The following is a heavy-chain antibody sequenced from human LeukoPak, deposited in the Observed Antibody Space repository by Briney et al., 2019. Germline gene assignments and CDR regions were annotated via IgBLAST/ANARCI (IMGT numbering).Heavy chain of an antibody. Sequence: AGGSLRLSCAASGFTFSSYAMSWVRQAPGKGLEWVSVISGSGGNTYYADSVKGRFTISRDNSKNTLYLQLNSLRAEDTAVYYCAKDGSHSHGMDVWGQGTTVTVSS. D-gene: IGHD2-2*03. CDR1: GFTFSSYA. V-gene: IGHV3-23*01. CDR2: ISGSGGNT. CDR3: AKDGSHSHGMDV. J-gene: IGHJ6*02.